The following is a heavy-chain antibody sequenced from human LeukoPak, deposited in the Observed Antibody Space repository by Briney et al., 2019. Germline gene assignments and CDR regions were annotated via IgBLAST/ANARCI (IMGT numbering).Heavy chain of an antibody. CDR3: AKRNWNDVTPIDY. CDR2: INHSGST. V-gene: IGHV4-34*01. J-gene: IGHJ4*02. D-gene: IGHD1-1*01. Sequence: SGTLSLTCAVYGGSFSGYYWIWIRQPPGKGLEWIGEINHSGSTNYNPSLKSRVTISVDTSKNQFSLKLSSVTAADTAVYYCAKRNWNDVTPIDYWGQGTLVTVSS. CDR1: GGSFSGYY.